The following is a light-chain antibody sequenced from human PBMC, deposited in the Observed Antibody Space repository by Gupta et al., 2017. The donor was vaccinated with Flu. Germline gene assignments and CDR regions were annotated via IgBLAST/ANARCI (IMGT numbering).Light chain of an antibody. J-gene: IGLJ3*02. CDR2: EDT. CDR1: ALPKKY. Sequence: SSELTQPPSVSVSPGQTARITCSGDALPKKYAYWYQQKSGQAPVLVIYEDTKRPSGIPARFSGSSSGTRASLTISEAQVEDEADYYCFSTDSSANHRVFGGGTKLTVL. V-gene: IGLV3-10*01. CDR3: FSTDSSANHRV.